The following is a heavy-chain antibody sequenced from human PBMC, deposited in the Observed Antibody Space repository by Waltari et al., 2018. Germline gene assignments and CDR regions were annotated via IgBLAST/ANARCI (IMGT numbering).Heavy chain of an antibody. D-gene: IGHD4-17*01. J-gene: IGHJ4*02. CDR2: IYTSGST. CDR3: ARVGDGDYDFDY. Sequence: QVQLQESGPGLVKPSQTLSLTCTVSGGSISSGSYYWSWLRQPAGKGLEWIGYIYTSGSTNYNPSLKSRVTISVDTSKNQFSLKLSSVTAADTAVYYCARVGDGDYDFDYWGQGTLVTVSS. V-gene: IGHV4-61*09. CDR1: GGSISSGSYY.